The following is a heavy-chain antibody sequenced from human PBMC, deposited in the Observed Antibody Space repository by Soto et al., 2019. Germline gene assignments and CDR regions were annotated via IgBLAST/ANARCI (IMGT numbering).Heavy chain of an antibody. CDR2: ISYDGSNK. CDR3: ARDPLKYSYGLGYAFDI. Sequence: QVQLVESGGGVVQPGRSLRLSCAASGFTFSSYAMHWVRQAPGKGLEWVAVISYDGSNKYYADSVKGRFTISRDNSKNTLYLQMNSLRAEDTAVYYCARDPLKYSYGLGYAFDIWGQGTMVTVSS. V-gene: IGHV3-30-3*01. D-gene: IGHD5-18*01. CDR1: GFTFSSYA. J-gene: IGHJ3*02.